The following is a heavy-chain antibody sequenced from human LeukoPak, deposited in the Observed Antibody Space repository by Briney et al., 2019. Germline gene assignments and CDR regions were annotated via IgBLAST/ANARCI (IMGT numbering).Heavy chain of an antibody. CDR2: INHSGST. Sequence: SETLSLTCAVYGGSFSGYYWSWIRQPPGKGLEWIGEINHSGSTNYNPSLKSRVTISVDTSKNQFSLKLSSVTAADTAVYYCARAGGCSGGSCYLYYYYYMDVWGKGTTVTVSS. D-gene: IGHD2-15*01. V-gene: IGHV4-34*01. J-gene: IGHJ6*03. CDR3: ARAGGCSGGSCYLYYYYYMDV. CDR1: GGSFSGYY.